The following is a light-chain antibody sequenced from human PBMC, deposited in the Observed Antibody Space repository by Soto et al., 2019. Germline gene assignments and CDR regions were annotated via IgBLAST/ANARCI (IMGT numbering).Light chain of an antibody. CDR3: PVWDDSLRGRL. Sequence: QSVVTQPPSASGTPGQRVTLTCSGSSSNIESNYVYWYQQVPGTAPRLLIYRNDQRPSGVPDRFSGSKSGASASLTISALRSEDEADYYCPVWDDSLRGRLFGGGTQLTVL. V-gene: IGLV1-47*01. CDR2: RND. CDR1: SSNIESNY. J-gene: IGLJ2*01.